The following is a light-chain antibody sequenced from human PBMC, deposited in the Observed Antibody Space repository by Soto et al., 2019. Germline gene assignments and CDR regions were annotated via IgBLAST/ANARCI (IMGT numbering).Light chain of an antibody. CDR2: GAS. CDR3: QQYGSSLWT. Sequence: EIVLSQSPGTLSLSTGERATLSCRASQSVSSSYLAWYQQKPGQAPRLLIYGASNRATGIPDRFSGSGSGTDFTLTISRLEPEDFAVYYCQQYGSSLWTLGQGSKVDIK. V-gene: IGKV3-20*01. CDR1: QSVSSSY. J-gene: IGKJ1*01.